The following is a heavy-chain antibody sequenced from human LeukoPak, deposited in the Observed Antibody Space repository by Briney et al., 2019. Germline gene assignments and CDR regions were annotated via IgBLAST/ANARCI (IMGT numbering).Heavy chain of an antibody. J-gene: IGHJ5*02. CDR3: ARGVVVVAAANWFDP. D-gene: IGHD2-15*01. V-gene: IGHV4-39*01. CDR1: GGSISSSSYY. Sequence: PSETLSLTCTVSGGSISSSSYYWGWIRQPPGKGLEWIGSIYYSGSTYYNPSLKSRVTISVDTSKNQFSLKLSSVTAADTAVYYCARGVVVVAAANWFDPWGQGTLVTVS. CDR2: IYYSGST.